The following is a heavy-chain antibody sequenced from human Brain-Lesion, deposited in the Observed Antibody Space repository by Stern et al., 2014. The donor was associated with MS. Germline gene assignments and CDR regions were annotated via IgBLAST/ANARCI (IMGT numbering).Heavy chain of an antibody. J-gene: IGHJ4*02. CDR1: GFTFDDYA. Sequence: VQLVQSGGDLVQPGRSLRLSCAAFGFTFDDYAMHWGWQAPGKGLEWVAGISWNSGTIGYAASVKGRFTTSRDNAYSSLYLQMNSLRPEDTALYYCARDITGSSAYFAYWGQGTLVTVSS. CDR2: ISWNSGTI. D-gene: IGHD1-14*01. V-gene: IGHV3-9*01. CDR3: ARDITGSSAYFAY.